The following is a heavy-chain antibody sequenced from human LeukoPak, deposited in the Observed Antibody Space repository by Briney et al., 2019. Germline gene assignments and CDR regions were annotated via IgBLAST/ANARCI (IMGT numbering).Heavy chain of an antibody. D-gene: IGHD3-10*02. J-gene: IGHJ4*02. CDR3: AELGIAMIGGV. Sequence: GGSQRLSCAASGFTFSSYEMNWVRQAPGKGLEWVSYISSSGSTIYYADSVKGRFTISRDNAKNSLYLQMNSLRAEDTAVYYCAELGIAMIGGVWGQGTLVTVSS. V-gene: IGHV3-48*03. CDR2: ISSSGSTI. CDR1: GFTFSSYE.